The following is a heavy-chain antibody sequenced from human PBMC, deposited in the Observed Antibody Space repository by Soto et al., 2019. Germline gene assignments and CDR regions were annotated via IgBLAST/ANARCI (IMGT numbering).Heavy chain of an antibody. V-gene: IGHV5-51*01. CDR2: IYPGDSDT. CDR3: ARGTVSSDFDY. D-gene: IGHD4-17*01. J-gene: IGHJ4*02. CDR1: GYSFANYW. Sequence: HGESLKISCKGSGYSFANYWIGWVRQMPGKGLEWMGIIYPGDSDTRYSPSFQGQVTISADKSISTAYLRWSSLKASDTAMYYCARGTVSSDFDYWGQGTLVTVSS.